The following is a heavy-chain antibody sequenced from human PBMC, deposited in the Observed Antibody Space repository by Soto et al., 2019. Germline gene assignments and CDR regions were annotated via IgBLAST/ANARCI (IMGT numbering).Heavy chain of an antibody. CDR3: IKDTTPGGLDY. D-gene: IGHD3-16*01. CDR2: ISGSGAGT. J-gene: IGHJ4*02. V-gene: IGHV3-23*01. CDR1: GVIFSSYA. Sequence: GGSLRLSCAASGVIFSSYAMNWVRQAPGKGLEWVSGISGSGAGTYYVDSVKGRFTISRDDAKNSLYLQMNSLRPEDTAFYYCIKDTTPGGLDYWGRPILVTVSS.